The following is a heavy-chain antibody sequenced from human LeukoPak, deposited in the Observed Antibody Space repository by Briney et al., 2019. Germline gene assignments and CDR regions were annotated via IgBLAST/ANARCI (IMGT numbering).Heavy chain of an antibody. CDR3: ARIANDYGGNHLDY. V-gene: IGHV3-66*01. D-gene: IGHD4-23*01. CDR1: GFTVSSNY. CDR2: IYSGGST. J-gene: IGHJ4*02. Sequence: PTGGSLRLSCAASGFTVSSNYMSWVRQAPGKGLEWVSVIYSGGSTYYADSVKGRFTISRDNSKNTLYLQMNSLRAEDTAVYYCARIANDYGGNHLDYWGQGTLVIVSS.